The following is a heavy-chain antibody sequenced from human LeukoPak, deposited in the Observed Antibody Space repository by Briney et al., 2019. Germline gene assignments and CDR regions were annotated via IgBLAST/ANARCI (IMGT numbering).Heavy chain of an antibody. J-gene: IGHJ4*02. Sequence: ASVKVSCKASGGTFSSYAISWVRQAPGQGLEWMGRIIPILGIANYAQKFQGRVTITADKSTSTAYMELSSLRSEDTAVYYCATMTAARYPDYWGQGTLVTVSS. V-gene: IGHV1-69*04. CDR3: ATMTAARYPDY. D-gene: IGHD6-6*01. CDR1: GGTFSSYA. CDR2: IIPILGIA.